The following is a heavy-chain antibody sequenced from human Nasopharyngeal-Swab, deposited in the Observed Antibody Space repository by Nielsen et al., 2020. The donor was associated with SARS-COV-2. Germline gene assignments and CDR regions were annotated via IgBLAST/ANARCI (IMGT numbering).Heavy chain of an antibody. J-gene: IGHJ6*03. V-gene: IGHV4-39*07. CDR2: INYSGST. D-gene: IGHD3-10*01. CDR1: GGSISSSSYY. Sequence: SETLSLTCTVSGGSISSSSYYWGWIRQPTGKGLEWIGSINYSGSTYYNPSLKSRVTISVDTSKNQFSLKLSSVTAADTAVYYCARERGRGGIWNYYYYYMDVWGKGTTVTVSS. CDR3: ARERGRGGIWNYYYYYMDV.